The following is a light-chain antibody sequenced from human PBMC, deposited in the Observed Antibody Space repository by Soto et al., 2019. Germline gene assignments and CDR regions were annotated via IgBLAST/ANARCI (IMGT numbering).Light chain of an antibody. Sequence: EIVLTQSPATLSLSPGERATLSCRASQSVSSYLAWYQQKPGQAPRLLIHGASNRATGIPARFSGSGSGTDFTLSISSLEPEDSAVYYCQQRSNWPSISVGQGTRLEIK. V-gene: IGKV3-11*01. CDR2: GAS. CDR1: QSVSSY. CDR3: QQRSNWPSIS. J-gene: IGKJ5*01.